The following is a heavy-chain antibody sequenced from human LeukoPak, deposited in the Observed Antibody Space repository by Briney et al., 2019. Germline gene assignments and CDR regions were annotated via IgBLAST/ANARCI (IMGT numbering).Heavy chain of an antibody. CDR1: GFTFDDYG. Sequence: GGSLRLSCAASGFTFDDYGMSWVRHAPGKGLEWVSGINWNGGSTGYADSVKGRFTISRDNAKNSLYLQMNSLRAEDTALYYCARGTRATIDYYYYYMDVWGKGTTVTVSS. V-gene: IGHV3-20*04. CDR2: INWNGGST. D-gene: IGHD1-26*01. J-gene: IGHJ6*03. CDR3: ARGTRATIDYYYYYMDV.